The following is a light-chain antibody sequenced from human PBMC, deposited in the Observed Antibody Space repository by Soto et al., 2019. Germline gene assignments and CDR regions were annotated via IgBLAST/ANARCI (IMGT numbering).Light chain of an antibody. CDR1: SSNIGAHYD. Sequence: QSVLTQPPSVSGAPGQRVTISCTGSSSNIGAHYDVHWYQQLPGTGPKLVIYGNGNRPSGVPDRFSGSSSGTTVTLTISGVQAEDEADFYCQSADSSGTYVFGTGTKVTVL. V-gene: IGLV1-40*01. CDR2: GNG. J-gene: IGLJ1*01. CDR3: QSADSSGTYV.